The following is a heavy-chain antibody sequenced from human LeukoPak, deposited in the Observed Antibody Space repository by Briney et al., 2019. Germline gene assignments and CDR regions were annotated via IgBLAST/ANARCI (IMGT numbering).Heavy chain of an antibody. Sequence: GGSLRLSCAASGFTFSSYGMHWVRQAPGKGLEWVAVIWYDGSNKYYADSVKGRFTISRDNSKYSLYLQMNSLRAEDTAVYYCARELPAYGGYDGSGYLDYWGQGTLVTVSS. J-gene: IGHJ4*02. CDR3: ARELPAYGGYDGSGYLDY. CDR1: GFTFSSYG. D-gene: IGHD3-22*01. CDR2: IWYDGSNK. V-gene: IGHV3-33*01.